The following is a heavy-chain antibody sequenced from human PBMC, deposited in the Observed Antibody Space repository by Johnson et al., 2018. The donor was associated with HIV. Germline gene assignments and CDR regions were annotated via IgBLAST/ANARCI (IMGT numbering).Heavy chain of an antibody. CDR3: AKPQWVSSGAFDI. CDR2: IRYDGSNK. Sequence: QVQLVESGGGVVQPGGSLRLSCAASGFTFSTYGMHWVRQSPGKGLEWMTLIRYDGSNKYYADSVKGRFTISRDNSKNTLYLQMNSLTAEDTAVYYCAKPQWVSSGAFDIWGQGTMVTVSS. D-gene: IGHD3-3*01. CDR1: GFTFSTYG. V-gene: IGHV3-30*02. J-gene: IGHJ3*02.